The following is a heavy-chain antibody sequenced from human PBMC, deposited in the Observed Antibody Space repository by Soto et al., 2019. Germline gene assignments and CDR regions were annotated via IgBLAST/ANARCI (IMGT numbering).Heavy chain of an antibody. D-gene: IGHD2-15*01. CDR3: ATNIVGYCSCGVCCRDNYKFDY. Sequence: PSETLSLTCTVSGGSISSGAYYWGWIRQSPGEGLEWIGSVCYSGGTYYTPSLKSRVTISVDTSKNHFSLKLTSVTAADTAVYFCATNIVGYCSCGVCCRDNYKFDYWGQGTPVTVSS. CDR2: VCYSGGT. J-gene: IGHJ4*02. V-gene: IGHV4-39*01. CDR1: GGSISSGAYY.